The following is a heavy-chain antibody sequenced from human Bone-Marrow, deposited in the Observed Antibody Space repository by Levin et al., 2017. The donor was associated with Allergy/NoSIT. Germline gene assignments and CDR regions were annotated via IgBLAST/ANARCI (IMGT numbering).Heavy chain of an antibody. CDR1: GGSFSGYY. CDR2: INHSGST. V-gene: IGHV4-34*01. J-gene: IGHJ4*02. Sequence: PSETLSLTCAVYGGSFSGYYWSWIRQPPGKGLEWIGEINHSGSTNYNPSLKSRVTISVDTSKNQFSLKLSSVTAADTAVYYCARVRITIFGVDRPGGYFDYWGQGTLVTVSS. D-gene: IGHD3-3*01. CDR3: ARVRITIFGVDRPGGYFDY.